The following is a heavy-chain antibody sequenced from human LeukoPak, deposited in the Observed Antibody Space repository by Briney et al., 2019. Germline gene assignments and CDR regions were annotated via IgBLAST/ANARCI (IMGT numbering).Heavy chain of an antibody. CDR3: TSLWYCSSTSCSGFDY. Sequence: PGRSLRLSCTASGFTFGDYAMGWVRQAPGKGLEWVGFIRSKAYGGTTEYAASVKGRFTISRDDSKSIAYLQMNSLKTEDTAVYYCTSLWYCSSTSCSGFDYWGQGTLVTVSS. D-gene: IGHD2-2*01. V-gene: IGHV3-49*04. CDR2: IRSKAYGGTT. J-gene: IGHJ4*02. CDR1: GFTFGDYA.